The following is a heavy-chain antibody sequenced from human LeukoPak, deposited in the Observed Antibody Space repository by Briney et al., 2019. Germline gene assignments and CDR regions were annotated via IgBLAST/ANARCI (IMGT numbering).Heavy chain of an antibody. CDR1: GFTVGTQY. D-gene: IGHD3-10*01. V-gene: IGHV3-53*01. J-gene: IGHJ2*01. CDR2: LYSGGDT. CDR3: ARVGDHYHWYFDL. Sequence: GGSLRLSCAASGFTVGTQYMNWVPQAPGKGLEWVSILYSGGDTYYADSVKGRFTISRDNSRNTMSLQMNSLRIEDTAVYYCARVGDHYHWYFDLWGRGTLVTVSS.